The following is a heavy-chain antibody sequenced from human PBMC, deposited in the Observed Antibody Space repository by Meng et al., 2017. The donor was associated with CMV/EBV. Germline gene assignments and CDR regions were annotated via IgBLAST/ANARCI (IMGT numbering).Heavy chain of an antibody. D-gene: IGHD1-26*01. V-gene: IGHV3-20*04. CDR3: ARGRLGSYSSVDY. J-gene: IGHJ4*02. CDR1: GFTFDDYG. Sequence: GESLKISCAASGFTFDDYGMSWVRQAPGKGLEWVSGINWNGGSTGYADSVKGRFTISRDNARNSLYLQMNSLRAEDTAVYYCARGRLGSYSSVDYWGQGTLVTVSS. CDR2: INWNGGST.